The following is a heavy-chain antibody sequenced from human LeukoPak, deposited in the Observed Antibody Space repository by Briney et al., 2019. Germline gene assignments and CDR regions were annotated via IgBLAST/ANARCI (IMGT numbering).Heavy chain of an antibody. J-gene: IGHJ6*03. Sequence: SETLSLTCAAYGGSFSGYYWSWIRQPPGKGLEWIGEINHSGSTNYNPSLKSRVTISVDTSKNQFSLKLSSVTAADTAVYYCARGPMSSGRPGGYYYYYMDVWGKGTTVTVSS. D-gene: IGHD6-19*01. CDR2: INHSGST. CDR1: GGSFSGYY. V-gene: IGHV4-34*01. CDR3: ARGPMSSGRPGGYYYYYMDV.